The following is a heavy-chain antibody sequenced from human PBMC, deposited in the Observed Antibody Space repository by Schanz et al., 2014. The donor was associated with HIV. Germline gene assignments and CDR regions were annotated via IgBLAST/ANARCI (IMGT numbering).Heavy chain of an antibody. V-gene: IGHV3-23*01. CDR2: MRGSDDST. J-gene: IGHJ4*02. CDR1: GFTFSTYA. CDR3: AKSSGWLYAHFDY. Sequence: EVKLSESGGGLVQPGGSLRLSCVASGFTFSTYAMSWVRQAPGKGLEWVSGMRGSDDSTFYADSVKGRFTISRDNSKNTLYFQMNSLRAEDTAIYYCAKSSGWLYAHFDYWGQGTLVTVSS. D-gene: IGHD3-9*01.